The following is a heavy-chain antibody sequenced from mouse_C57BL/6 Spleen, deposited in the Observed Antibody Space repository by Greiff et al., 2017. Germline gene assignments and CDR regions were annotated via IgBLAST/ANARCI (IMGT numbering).Heavy chain of an antibody. J-gene: IGHJ3*01. CDR1: CYTFKSSG. CDR2: IYPRSGNT. D-gene: IGHD3-1*01. V-gene: IGHV1-81*01. Sequence: QVHVKQSGAELARPGASVKLSCKASCYTFKSSGISWVKQRTGQGLEWIGEIYPRSGNTYYNEKFKGKATLTADKSSSTAYMELRSLTSEDSAVYFCARTGDLAYWGQATLVTVSA. CDR3: ARTGDLAY.